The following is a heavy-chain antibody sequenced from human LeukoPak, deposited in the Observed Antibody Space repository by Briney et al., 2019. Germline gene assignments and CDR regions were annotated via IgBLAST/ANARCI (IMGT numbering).Heavy chain of an antibody. J-gene: IGHJ4*02. Sequence: GRSLRLSCAASGFTFDDYAMHWVRQAPGKGLEWVSGISWNSGSIGYADSVKGRFTISRDNAKNSLYLQMNSLRAEDTALYYCAKDNTLGSSSDYYFDYWGQGTLVTVSS. CDR1: GFTFDDYA. CDR2: ISWNSGSI. V-gene: IGHV3-9*01. D-gene: IGHD6-13*01. CDR3: AKDNTLGSSSDYYFDY.